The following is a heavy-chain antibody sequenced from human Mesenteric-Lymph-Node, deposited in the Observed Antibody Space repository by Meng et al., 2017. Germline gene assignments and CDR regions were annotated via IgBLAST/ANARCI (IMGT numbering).Heavy chain of an antibody. CDR2: PYNGWST. J-gene: IGHJ2*01. Sequence: AELEEEGPGLGHPSESVALTCTVSGASVNSGRYQWSWVRQPRGKGLAGIGFPYNGWSTDYNPSLKSRVTISVDTSNNQFSLKLSSVTAADTAVYYCARVGWRQWSFDLWGRGTLVTVSS. D-gene: IGHD5-18*01. V-gene: IGHV4-30-4*01. CDR3: ARVGWRQWSFDL. CDR1: GASVNSGRYQ.